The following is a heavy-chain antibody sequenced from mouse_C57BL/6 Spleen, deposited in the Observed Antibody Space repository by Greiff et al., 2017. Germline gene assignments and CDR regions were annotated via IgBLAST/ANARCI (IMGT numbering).Heavy chain of an antibody. CDR1: GYAFSSSW. V-gene: IGHV1-69*01. CDR3: ARGGDGSSYYAIDY. D-gene: IGHD1-1*01. CDR2: IDPSDSYT. J-gene: IGHJ4*01. Sequence: VQLQQSGPELVNPGASVKISCKASGYAFSSSWMHWVKQRPGQGLEWIGEIDPSDSYTNYNQKFKGKSTLTVDKSSSTAYMQLSSLTSEDSAVYYGARGGDGSSYYAIDYWGQGTPVTVSA.